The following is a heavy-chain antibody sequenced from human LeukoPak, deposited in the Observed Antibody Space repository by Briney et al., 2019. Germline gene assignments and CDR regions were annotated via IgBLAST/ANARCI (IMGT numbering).Heavy chain of an antibody. D-gene: IGHD2-21*02. CDR2: INSYNTNT. J-gene: IGHJ4*02. V-gene: IGHV1-18*01. CDR3: ARDSPRRGGDYRLDY. Sequence: ASVKVSCKASGYTFTSCGISWVRQAPGQGLEWMGWINSYNTNTNYAQKLQGRVTMTTDTSTSTAYMELRSLRSDDTAVYYCARDSPRRGGDYRLDYWGQGTLVTVSS. CDR1: GYTFTSCG.